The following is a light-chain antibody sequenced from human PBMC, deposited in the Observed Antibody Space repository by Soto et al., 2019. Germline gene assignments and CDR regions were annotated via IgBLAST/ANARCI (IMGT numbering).Light chain of an antibody. J-gene: IGKJ1*01. V-gene: IGKV3-15*01. CDR3: QQYNNWPPDRT. CDR2: GAS. Sequence: EIVMTQSPATLSVSLGERATLSCRASQSVSSNLAWYQQKPGQAPRLLIYGASTRATGIPARFSGSGSGTEFTLTISSLQSEEFAIYFCQQYNNWPPDRTFGQGTKVEIK. CDR1: QSVSSN.